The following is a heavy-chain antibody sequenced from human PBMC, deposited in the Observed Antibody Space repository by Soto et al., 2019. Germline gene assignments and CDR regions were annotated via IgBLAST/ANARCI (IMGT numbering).Heavy chain of an antibody. CDR1: GFTFSSYW. J-gene: IGHJ5*02. D-gene: IGHD2-15*01. CDR2: INSDGSST. CDR3: VRAHLGYCSSASCYWFDP. Sequence: GGSLRLSCAASGFTFSSYWMHWVRQVPGKGLVWVSRINSDGSSTSYADSVKGRFTMSRDNAKNTLYLQMDSLRAEDTAVYYCVRAHLGYCSSASCYWFDPWGQGTLVTVSS. V-gene: IGHV3-74*01.